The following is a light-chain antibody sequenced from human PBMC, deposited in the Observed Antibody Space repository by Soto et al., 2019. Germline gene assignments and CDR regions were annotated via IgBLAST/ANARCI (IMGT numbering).Light chain of an antibody. CDR2: GAS. J-gene: IGKJ1*01. Sequence: EIVLTQSPGTLSLSPGERATLSCRASQSVSSSYLAWYQQKPGQAPRLLIYGASSRATVIPDRFSGSWSGTDFTLTISRLEPEDFAVYYCPQYGSSLWTFGQGTKVDIK. CDR3: PQYGSSLWT. V-gene: IGKV3-20*01. CDR1: QSVSSSY.